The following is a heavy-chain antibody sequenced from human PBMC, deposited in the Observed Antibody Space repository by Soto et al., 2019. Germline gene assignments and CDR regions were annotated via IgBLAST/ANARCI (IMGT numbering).Heavy chain of an antibody. CDR1: GGSFTGYY. CDR2: ISHSGGT. V-gene: IGHV4-34*01. Sequence: SETLSLTCAVNGGSFTGYYGAWIRQSPGKGLEWIGEISHSGGTNYNPSLKSRVTISVDTSKNQFSLKVSSVTAADTGMYYCARNGGSTWYYFDSWGQGTVVT. J-gene: IGHJ4*02. D-gene: IGHD6-13*01. CDR3: ARNGGSTWYYFDS.